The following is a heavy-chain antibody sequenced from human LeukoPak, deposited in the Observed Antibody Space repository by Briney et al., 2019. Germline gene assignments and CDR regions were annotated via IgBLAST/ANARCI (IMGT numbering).Heavy chain of an antibody. D-gene: IGHD6-13*01. CDR3: ARDVVAAAGTWDY. V-gene: IGHV4-39*07. J-gene: IGHJ4*02. Sequence: SETLSLTCTVSGGSISSYYWGWIRQPPGKGLEWIGSIYSSGSTYYNPSLKSRVTISVDTSKNQFSLKLSSVTAADTAVYYCARDVVAAAGTWDYWGQGTLVTVSS. CDR1: GGSISSYY. CDR2: IYSSGST.